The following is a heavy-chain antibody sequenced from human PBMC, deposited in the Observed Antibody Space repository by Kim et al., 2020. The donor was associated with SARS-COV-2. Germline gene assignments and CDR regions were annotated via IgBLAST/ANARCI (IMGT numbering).Heavy chain of an antibody. CDR2: IYSGGSS. J-gene: IGHJ4*02. D-gene: IGHD1-26*01. Sequence: EGSLRLSCAASGFTVYSNYLTWVRQAPGKALEWVSIIYSGGSSHYADSVKGRFTISRDNSKNTVFLQMNNLKAEDTGVYYCARGEEWDPVDYWGQGTLVTVSS. V-gene: IGHV3-53*01. CDR3: ARGEEWDPVDY. CDR1: GFTVYSNY.